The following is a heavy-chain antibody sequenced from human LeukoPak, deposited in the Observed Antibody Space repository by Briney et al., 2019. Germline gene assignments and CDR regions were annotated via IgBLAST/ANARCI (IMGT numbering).Heavy chain of an antibody. V-gene: IGHV3-48*03. D-gene: IGHD1-26*01. CDR3: ARETPPVGGSHDDYDY. CDR2: ISSSGSTI. CDR1: GFTFSSYT. Sequence: SGGSLRPSCAVSGFTFSSYTMNWVRQAPGKGLEWVSYISSSGSTIYYADSVKGRFTISRDNAKNSLYLQMNSLRAEDTAVYYCARETPPVGGSHDDYDYWGQGTLVTVSS. J-gene: IGHJ4*02.